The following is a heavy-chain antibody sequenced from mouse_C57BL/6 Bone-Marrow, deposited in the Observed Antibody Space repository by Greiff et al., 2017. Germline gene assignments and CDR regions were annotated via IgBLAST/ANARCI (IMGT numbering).Heavy chain of an antibody. CDR2: IYPRDGST. CDR3: ASLEFDGSSGDWYFDV. D-gene: IGHD1-1*01. CDR1: GYTFTSYD. Sequence: VQLQQSGPELVKPGASVKLSCKASGYTFTSYDINWVKQRPGQGLEWIGRIYPRDGSTKYNEKVKGKATLTVDTSSSTAYMELHSLTSEDSAVYYCASLEFDGSSGDWYFDVWGTGTTVTVSS. J-gene: IGHJ1*03. V-gene: IGHV1-85*01.